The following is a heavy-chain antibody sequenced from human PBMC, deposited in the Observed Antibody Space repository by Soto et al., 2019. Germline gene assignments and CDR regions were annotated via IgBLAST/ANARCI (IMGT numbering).Heavy chain of an antibody. Sequence: SGPTLVNPTQTLTLTCTFSGFSLSTSGVGVGWIRQPPGKALEWLALIYWNDDKRYSPSLKSRLTITNDTSKNQVVLTMTNMDPVDTATYFCAHSPTGIAAAGNPFFDYWGQGTLVTVSS. CDR2: IYWNDDK. D-gene: IGHD6-13*01. V-gene: IGHV2-5*01. CDR1: GFSLSTSGVG. CDR3: AHSPTGIAAAGNPFFDY. J-gene: IGHJ4*02.